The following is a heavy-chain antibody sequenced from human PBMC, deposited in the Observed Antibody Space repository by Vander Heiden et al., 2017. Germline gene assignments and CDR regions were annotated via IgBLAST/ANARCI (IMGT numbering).Heavy chain of an antibody. CDR1: GRSISEYF. Sequence: VPLQESGPAVSTPAGTLSPISNISGRSISEYFWSWIRQPPGKGPEWIGYISTNIYTKYAPSLKSRATISTSGNQISLTLTSLTTADTAVYYCARTGRTYFDPWGQGILVSVSS. J-gene: IGHJ5*02. D-gene: IGHD1-1*01. CDR2: ISTNIYT. CDR3: ARTGRTYFDP. V-gene: IGHV4-59*07.